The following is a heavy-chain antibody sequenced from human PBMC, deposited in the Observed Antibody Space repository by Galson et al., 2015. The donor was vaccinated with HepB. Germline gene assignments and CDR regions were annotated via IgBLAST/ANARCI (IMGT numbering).Heavy chain of an antibody. Sequence: LRLSCAASGFTFSDYYMSWIRQAPGKGLEWLSYISSSSAYTNYADSVKGRFTISRDNAKNSLFLQMNSLRAEDTAVYYCARVADGSYGTTGTYYGMDVWGLGTTVTVSS. CDR3: ARVADGSYGTTGTYYGMDV. CDR2: ISSSSAYT. V-gene: IGHV3-11*05. CDR1: GFTFSDYY. J-gene: IGHJ6*02. D-gene: IGHD5-18*01.